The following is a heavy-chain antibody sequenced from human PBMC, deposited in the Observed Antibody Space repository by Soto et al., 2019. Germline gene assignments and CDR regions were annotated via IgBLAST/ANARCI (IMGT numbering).Heavy chain of an antibody. CDR2: IYTSGNS. Sequence: ETLSLTCSVSGGSIRNYYWNWIRQPAGKGLEWIGRIYTSGNSDYNPSLKSRVTMSADTSKNQLSLRLSSVTAADSAVYYCARLWFGKPPGYLDYWGQGIRVTVSS. J-gene: IGHJ4*02. D-gene: IGHD3-10*01. CDR3: ARLWFGKPPGYLDY. CDR1: GGSIRNYY. V-gene: IGHV4-4*07.